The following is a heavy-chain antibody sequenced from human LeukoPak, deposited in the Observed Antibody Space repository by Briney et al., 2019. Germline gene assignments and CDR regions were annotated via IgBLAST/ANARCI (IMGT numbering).Heavy chain of an antibody. J-gene: IGHJ4*02. Sequence: EASVKVSCKTSGFTFTTYTMHWVRQAPGQRLEWMGWINAANGNTQYSQKFQGRVTITRDTSASTAYMELSSLRSEDTAVYYCARVSYDSSGYDYWGQGTLVTVSS. CDR3: ARVSYDSSGYDY. CDR1: GFTFTTYT. D-gene: IGHD3-22*01. CDR2: INAANGNT. V-gene: IGHV1-3*01.